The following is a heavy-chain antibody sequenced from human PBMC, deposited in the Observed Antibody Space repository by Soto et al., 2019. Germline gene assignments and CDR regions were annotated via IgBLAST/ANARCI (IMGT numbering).Heavy chain of an antibody. J-gene: IGHJ4*02. CDR1: GFTVSSNY. D-gene: IGHD1-26*01. CDR2: IYIGGST. Sequence: HPGGSLRLSCAASGFTVSSNYMRWVRQAPGKGLEWVSVIYIGGSTYYADSVKGRFTISRDNYKNTLYLQMNSLRAEDTAVYYCARIGSSTLDYWGQGTLVTVSS. CDR3: ARIGSSTLDY. V-gene: IGHV3-53*01.